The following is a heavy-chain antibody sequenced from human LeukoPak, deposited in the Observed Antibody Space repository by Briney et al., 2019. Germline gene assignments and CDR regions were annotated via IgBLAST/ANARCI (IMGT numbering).Heavy chain of an antibody. CDR1: GGSISSYY. D-gene: IGHD3-9*01. V-gene: IGHV4-4*07. CDR3: ARERGEYYDILTGYYYYYYYIDV. CDR2: VYTSGST. Sequence: SETLSFTCTVSGGSISSYYWSWIRQPAGKGLEWIGRVYTSGSTNYNPSLKSRVTMSVDTSKNQFSLKLSSVTAADTAVYYCARERGEYYDILTGYYYYYYYIDVWGKGTTVTVSS. J-gene: IGHJ6*03.